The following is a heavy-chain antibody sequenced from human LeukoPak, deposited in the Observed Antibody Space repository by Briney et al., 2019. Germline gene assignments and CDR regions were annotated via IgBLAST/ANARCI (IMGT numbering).Heavy chain of an antibody. D-gene: IGHD2-21*02. CDR3: ARPNGDFYNWFDP. J-gene: IGHJ5*02. CDR1: GYTFTDYY. V-gene: IGHV1-2*02. Sequence: VASVKVSCKASGYTFTDYYIHWVRQAPGQGFEWMGWINPNSGDRNYAQRFQDRVTLTRDTSISTAYVELTNLRTDDTAIYYCARPNGDFYNWFDPWGQGTLVTVSS. CDR2: INPNSGDR.